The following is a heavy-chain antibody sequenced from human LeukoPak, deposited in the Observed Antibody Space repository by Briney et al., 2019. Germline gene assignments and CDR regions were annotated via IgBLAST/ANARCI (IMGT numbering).Heavy chain of an antibody. Sequence: PGGSLRLSCAASGFTFSSYEMNWVRQAPGKGLEWVTVTSYDGSDTYYADSVKGRFTLSRDTSKNTLFLQMDSLRTEDTAIYYCVRDINWNYFFDYWGLGILVTVSS. CDR3: VRDINWNYFFDY. CDR2: TSYDGSDT. CDR1: GFTFSSYE. V-gene: IGHV3-30*03. D-gene: IGHD1-7*01. J-gene: IGHJ4*02.